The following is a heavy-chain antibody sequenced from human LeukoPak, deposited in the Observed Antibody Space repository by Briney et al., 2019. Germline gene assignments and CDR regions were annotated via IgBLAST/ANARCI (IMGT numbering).Heavy chain of an antibody. CDR1: GFTFSSYA. V-gene: IGHV3-23*01. J-gene: IGHJ4*02. D-gene: IGHD5-12*01. CDR3: AKEDPMRGNSGYGENDY. CDR2: FSGSGGST. Sequence: GGSLRLSCAASGFTFSSYAMSWVRQAPGKGLEWVSAFSGSGGSTYYAASVKGRFTISRDNSKNTLYLQMNSLRAEDTAVYYCAKEDPMRGNSGYGENDYWGQGTLVTVSS.